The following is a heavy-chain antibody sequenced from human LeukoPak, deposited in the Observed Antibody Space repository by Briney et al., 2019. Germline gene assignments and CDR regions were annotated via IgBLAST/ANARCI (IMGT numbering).Heavy chain of an antibody. Sequence: EWMGWINVDRGDTKYAQRFQGRVTMTRDTSVNTVYMELISLRSDDTALYYCARDRASTNDYWGQGTLVTVSS. V-gene: IGHV1-2*02. J-gene: IGHJ4*02. CDR2: INVDRGDT. CDR3: ARDRASTNDY.